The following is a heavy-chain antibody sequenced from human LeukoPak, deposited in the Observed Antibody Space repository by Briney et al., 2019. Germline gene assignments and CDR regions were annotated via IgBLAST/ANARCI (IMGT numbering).Heavy chain of an antibody. V-gene: IGHV3-21*04. Sequence: GGSLRLSCAASGFTFSSYSMNWVRQAPGKGLEWVSSISSSSSYIYYADSVKGRFTISRDNAKNSLYLQMNSLRAEDTAAYYCATDSSSWNIFGYWGQATLVTVSS. D-gene: IGHD6-13*01. J-gene: IGHJ4*02. CDR3: ATDSSSWNIFGY. CDR1: GFTFSSYS. CDR2: ISSSSSYI.